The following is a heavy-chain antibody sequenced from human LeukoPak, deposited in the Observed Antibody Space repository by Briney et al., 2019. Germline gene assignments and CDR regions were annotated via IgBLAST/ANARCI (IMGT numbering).Heavy chain of an antibody. CDR3: ARTTEGGYTYGYFYYYYMDV. CDR2: IYYSGST. Sequence: SQTLSLTCTVSGGSISSGSYYWSWIRQPPGKGLEWIGYIYYSGSTNYNPSLKSRVTISVDTSKNQFSLKLSSVTAADTAVYYCARTTEGGYTYGYFYYYYMDVWGKGTTVTISS. J-gene: IGHJ6*03. V-gene: IGHV4-61*01. D-gene: IGHD5-18*01. CDR1: GGSISSGSYY.